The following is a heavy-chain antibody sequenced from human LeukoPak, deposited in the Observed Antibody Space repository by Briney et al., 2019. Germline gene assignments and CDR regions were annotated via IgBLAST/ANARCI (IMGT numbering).Heavy chain of an antibody. CDR2: IYTSGST. D-gene: IGHD2-2*01. V-gene: IGHV4-4*07. J-gene: IGHJ6*03. Sequence: SETLSLTCTVSGGSISSYYWSWIRQPAGKGLEWIGRIYTSGSTNYNPSPKSRVTMSVDTSKDQFSLKLSSVTAADTAVYYCAREAEDIVVVPAATYYYYYYMDVWGKGTTVTVSS. CDR3: AREAEDIVVVPAATYYYYYYMDV. CDR1: GGSISSYY.